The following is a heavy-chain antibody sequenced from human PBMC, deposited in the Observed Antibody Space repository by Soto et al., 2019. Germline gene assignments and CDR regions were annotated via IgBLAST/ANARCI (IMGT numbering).Heavy chain of an antibody. J-gene: IGHJ4*02. Sequence: EVQLVESGGGLVQPGGSLRLSCAASGFTFSSYWMQWVRQVPGKGLVWVARINIDGRSTSYADSVKGRFTISRDNAKNTLYLQMNSLTVEDTAVYYCVRDPRPLRGASFDYWGQGTLVTVSS. D-gene: IGHD3-10*01. CDR2: INIDGRST. V-gene: IGHV3-74*01. CDR3: VRDPRPLRGASFDY. CDR1: GFTFSSYW.